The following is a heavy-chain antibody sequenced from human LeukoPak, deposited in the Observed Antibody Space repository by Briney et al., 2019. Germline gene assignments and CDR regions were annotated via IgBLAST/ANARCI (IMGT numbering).Heavy chain of an antibody. CDR1: GGSISSGGYY. D-gene: IGHD1-26*01. J-gene: IGHJ3*02. CDR3: ARDSGSYFDAFDI. CDR2: IYYSGST. Sequence: SQTLSLTCTVSGGSISSGGYYWSWIRQHPGKGLEWIGYIYYSGSTYYNPSLKSRVTISVDTSKNQFSLKLSSVTAADTAVYYCARDSGSYFDAFDIWGQGTMVTVSS. V-gene: IGHV4-31*03.